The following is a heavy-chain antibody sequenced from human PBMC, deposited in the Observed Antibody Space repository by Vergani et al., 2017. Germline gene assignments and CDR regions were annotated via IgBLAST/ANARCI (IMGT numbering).Heavy chain of an antibody. J-gene: IGHJ6*02. CDR2: VDPEDGET. Sequence: EVQSVQSGAEVKKPGATMKISCKVSRYTFTDHSMHWVKQAPGKGIDWMGLVDPEDGETIYAEQFKGRVTIAADTSTDTAHLELSSLRSEDTAVYYCATPQTVTTGGMEVWGQGTTVIVSS. V-gene: IGHV1-69-2*01. CDR3: ATPQTVTTGGMEV. CDR1: RYTFTDHS. D-gene: IGHD4-17*01.